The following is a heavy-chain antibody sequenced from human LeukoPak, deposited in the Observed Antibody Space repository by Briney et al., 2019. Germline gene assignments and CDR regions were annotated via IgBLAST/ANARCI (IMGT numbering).Heavy chain of an antibody. Sequence: ASVKVSCKASGYTLTSYGISWVRQAPGQGLEWMGWISAYNGNTNYAQKLQGRVTMTTDTSTSTAYMELRSLRSDDTAVYYCARDRSGWLNYSYFDYWGQGTLVTVSS. CDR1: GYTLTSYG. V-gene: IGHV1-18*01. CDR3: ARDRSGWLNYSYFDY. J-gene: IGHJ4*02. D-gene: IGHD5-24*01. CDR2: ISAYNGNT.